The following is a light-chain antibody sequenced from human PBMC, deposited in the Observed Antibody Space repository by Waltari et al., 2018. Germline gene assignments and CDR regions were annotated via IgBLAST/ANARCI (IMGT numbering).Light chain of an antibody. CDR3: QQFHSVPYT. V-gene: IGKV1-5*03. CDR2: KAY. Sequence: DIQMTQSPLTLSASVGDRVTLTCRASQSISIYLAWYQQKPGKGPKVLIYKAYSLESGVPSRFSGSGSGTEFTLTISSLQPDDFATYYCQQFHSVPYTVGQGTKLEIK. J-gene: IGKJ2*01. CDR1: QSISIY.